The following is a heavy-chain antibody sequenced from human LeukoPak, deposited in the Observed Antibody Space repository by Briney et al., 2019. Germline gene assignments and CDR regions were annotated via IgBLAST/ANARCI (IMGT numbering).Heavy chain of an antibody. Sequence: PGGSLRLSCAASGFIFRSYPMHWVRRAPGKGLEWVAVVSYDGSGENYADSVNGRFTISRDNSKNTLYLQMNSLRAEDTAVFYCARDGVGTAFDLWGQGTMVTVSS. J-gene: IGHJ3*01. V-gene: IGHV3-30*01. CDR2: VSYDGSGE. CDR1: GFIFRSYP. D-gene: IGHD1-26*01. CDR3: ARDGVGTAFDL.